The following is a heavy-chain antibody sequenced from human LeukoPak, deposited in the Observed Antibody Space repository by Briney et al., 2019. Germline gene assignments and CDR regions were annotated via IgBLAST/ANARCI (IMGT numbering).Heavy chain of an antibody. J-gene: IGHJ4*02. CDR2: IYHSGST. Sequence: SETLSLTCTVSGYSISSGYYWGWIRQPQGKGLEWIGSIYHSGSTYYNPSLKSRVTISVDTSKNQFSLKLSSVTAADTAVYYCARDPPYCSGGSCSENWGQGTLVTVSS. D-gene: IGHD2-15*01. CDR3: ARDPPYCSGGSCSEN. CDR1: GYSISSGYY. V-gene: IGHV4-38-2*02.